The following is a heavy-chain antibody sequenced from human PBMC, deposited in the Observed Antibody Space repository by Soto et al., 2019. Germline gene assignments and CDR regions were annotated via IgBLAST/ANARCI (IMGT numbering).Heavy chain of an antibody. Sequence: GGSLRLSCAASGFTFSSYGMHWVRQAPGKGLVWVALIKSDGSITTYADSVKGRFTISRDNAKKTLYLQMNSLTAADTAVYYCARDLENCGGECSSAFDIWGQGTMVTVSS. CDR3: ARDLENCGGECSSAFDI. J-gene: IGHJ3*02. D-gene: IGHD2-21*01. V-gene: IGHV3-74*01. CDR1: GFTFSSYG. CDR2: IKSDGSIT.